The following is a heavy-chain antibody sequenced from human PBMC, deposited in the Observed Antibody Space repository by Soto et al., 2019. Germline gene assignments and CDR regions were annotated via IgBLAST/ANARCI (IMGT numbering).Heavy chain of an antibody. V-gene: IGHV1-69*13. Sequence: XVKVSCKASGGTFSSYAISWVRQAPGQGLEWMGGIIPIFGTANYAQKFQGRVTITADESTSTAYMELSRMRSEDTAVYYCARGIVDTAAPPLWGQGTMVTVSS. D-gene: IGHD5-18*01. CDR3: ARGIVDTAAPPL. J-gene: IGHJ3*01. CDR1: GGTFSSYA. CDR2: IIPIFGTA.